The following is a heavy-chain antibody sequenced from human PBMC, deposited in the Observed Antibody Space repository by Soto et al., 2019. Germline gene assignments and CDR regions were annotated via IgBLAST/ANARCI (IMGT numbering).Heavy chain of an antibody. CDR3: ARDSVDTAMVDYYYYGMGV. Sequence: QVQLVQSGAEVKKPGASVKVSCKASGYTFTSYGISWVRQAPGQALEWMEWISAYNGNTNYAQKLQGRVTMTTDTYTSTAHMELRGLRSDDTAGYYCARDSVDTAMVDYYYYGMGVWGQGTTVTVSS. CDR1: GYTFTSYG. V-gene: IGHV1-18*01. CDR2: ISAYNGNT. J-gene: IGHJ6*01. D-gene: IGHD5-18*01.